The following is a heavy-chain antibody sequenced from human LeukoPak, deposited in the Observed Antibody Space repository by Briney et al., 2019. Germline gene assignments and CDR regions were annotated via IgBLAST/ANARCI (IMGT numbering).Heavy chain of an antibody. D-gene: IGHD3-9*01. Sequence: GGSLRLSCAASGFTFSSYAMIWVRQAPGKGLEWVSAISGSSSYMYYADSVKVRFTISRDNAKNSLYLQMISLRAEDTALYYCARGRDNDILTPFDYWGQGTLVTVSS. CDR3: ARGRDNDILTPFDY. CDR2: ISGSSSYM. J-gene: IGHJ4*02. V-gene: IGHV3-21*01. CDR1: GFTFSSYA.